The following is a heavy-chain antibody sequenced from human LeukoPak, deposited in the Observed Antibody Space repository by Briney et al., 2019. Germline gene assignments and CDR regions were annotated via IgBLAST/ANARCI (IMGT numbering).Heavy chain of an antibody. D-gene: IGHD1-26*01. CDR3: ARGHWELLRAFDI. CDR1: GYTFTGYY. Sequence: ASVKVSCKASGYTFTGYYMHWVRQAPGQGLEWMGWINPNSGGTNYAQKFQGRVTMTRNTSISTAYMELSSLRSEDTAVYYCARGHWELLRAFDIWGQGTMVTVFS. CDR2: INPNSGGT. J-gene: IGHJ3*02. V-gene: IGHV1-2*02.